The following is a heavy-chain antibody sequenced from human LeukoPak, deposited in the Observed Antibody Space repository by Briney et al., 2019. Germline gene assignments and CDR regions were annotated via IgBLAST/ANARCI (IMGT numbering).Heavy chain of an antibody. CDR3: AKGQEQWLFDAFDI. V-gene: IGHV3-9*03. J-gene: IGHJ3*02. CDR2: ISWNSGSI. CDR1: GFTFDEYA. Sequence: PGGSLRLSCAASGFTFDEYAMHWVRQAPGKGLEWVSGISWNSGSIGYADSAKGRFTISRDNAKNSLYLQMNSLRAEDMALYYCAKGQEQWLFDAFDIWGQGTMVTVSS. D-gene: IGHD6-19*01.